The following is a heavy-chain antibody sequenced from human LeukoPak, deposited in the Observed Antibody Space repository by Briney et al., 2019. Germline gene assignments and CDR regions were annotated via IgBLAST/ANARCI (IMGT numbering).Heavy chain of an antibody. CDR3: ARDLLNEGNHLDY. Sequence: SETLSLTCSVSGGSISGYYWSWIRQPPGKGLEWIGYIYSSGSTYYNPSLKSRVTISVDTSKNQFSLKLSSVTAADTAVYYCARDLLNEGNHLDYWGQGTLVTVSS. J-gene: IGHJ4*02. CDR1: GGSISGYY. CDR2: IYSSGST. V-gene: IGHV4-4*08. D-gene: IGHD4-23*01.